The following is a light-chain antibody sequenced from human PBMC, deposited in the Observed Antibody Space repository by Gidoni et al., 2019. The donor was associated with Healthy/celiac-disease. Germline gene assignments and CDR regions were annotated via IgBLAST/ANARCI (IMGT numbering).Light chain of an antibody. Sequence: EIVLTHSPGTLSLSPGERATLSCRASQSVSSSYLAWYQQKPGQAPRPLIYGASSRPTSITDRFSGSGSGTDFTITISRMEAEDFAVYYCRQYGSSPPYTFGQXTKLEIK. CDR3: RQYGSSPPYT. J-gene: IGKJ2*01. CDR1: QSVSSSY. CDR2: GAS. V-gene: IGKV3-20*01.